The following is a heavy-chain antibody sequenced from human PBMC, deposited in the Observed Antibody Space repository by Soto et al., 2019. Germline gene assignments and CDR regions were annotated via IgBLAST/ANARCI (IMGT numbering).Heavy chain of an antibody. D-gene: IGHD6-19*01. CDR1: GFTFSSYS. J-gene: IGHJ3*02. V-gene: IGHV3-48*01. CDR3: ARNIAVTLDAFDI. Sequence: GESLKISCAASGFTFSSYSMNWVRQAPGKGLEWVSYISFSSSTIYYADSVKGRFTISRDNAKNSLYLQMNSLRAEDTAVYYCARNIAVTLDAFDIWGQGTMVTVSS. CDR2: ISFSSSTI.